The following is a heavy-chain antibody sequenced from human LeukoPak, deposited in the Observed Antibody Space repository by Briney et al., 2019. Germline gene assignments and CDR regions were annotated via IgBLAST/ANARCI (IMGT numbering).Heavy chain of an antibody. CDR3: ARGRDRSKAGDH. Sequence: SETLSLTCAVYGGSCDDYYCSWLRQPPGKGLEWIGEIHPSGIFYYNSSLLSRVTISIDTSKSQFSLRLTSVTAADTAFYHCARGRDRSKAGDHWGQGSLVTVSS. J-gene: IGHJ4*02. D-gene: IGHD5-24*01. V-gene: IGHV4-34*01. CDR2: IHPSGIF. CDR1: GGSCDDYY.